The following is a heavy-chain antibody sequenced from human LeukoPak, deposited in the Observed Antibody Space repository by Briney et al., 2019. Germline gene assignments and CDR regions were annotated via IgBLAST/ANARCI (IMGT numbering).Heavy chain of an antibody. V-gene: IGHV3-43*01. J-gene: IGHJ4*02. D-gene: IGHD3-22*01. Sequence: GGSLRLSCAASGFTFDDYTMHWVRQAPGKGLEWVSLISWDGGSTYYADSVKGRFTISRDNSKNSLYLQMNSLRTEDTALYYCAKDKPDYYDSSGYGGGLDYWGQGTLVTVSS. CDR2: ISWDGGST. CDR1: GFTFDDYT. CDR3: AKDKPDYYDSSGYGGGLDY.